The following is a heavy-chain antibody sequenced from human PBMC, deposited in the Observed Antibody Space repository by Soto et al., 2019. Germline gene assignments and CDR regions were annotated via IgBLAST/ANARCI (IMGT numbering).Heavy chain of an antibody. Sequence: QVQLVQSGAEVKKPGASVKVSCKASGYTFTSYAMHWVRQAPGQRLEWMGWINAGNGNTKYSQKFQGRVTITRDTSASTAYMELSSLRSEDTAVYYCASTAMVRFQVLGAFDIWGQGTMVTVSS. V-gene: IGHV1-3*01. J-gene: IGHJ3*02. CDR3: ASTAMVRFQVLGAFDI. CDR2: INAGNGNT. D-gene: IGHD3-10*01. CDR1: GYTFTSYA.